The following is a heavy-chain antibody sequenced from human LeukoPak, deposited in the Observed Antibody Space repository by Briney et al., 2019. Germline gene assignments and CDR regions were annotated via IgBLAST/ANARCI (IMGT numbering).Heavy chain of an antibody. J-gene: IGHJ6*02. CDR3: TRYDNMGRMTTYGYYYYYGMDV. Sequence: GGSLRLSCTASGFTFGDYAMSWFRQAPGKGMEWVGFIRSKAYGGTTEYAASVKGRFTISRDDSKSIAYLQMNSLKTEDTAVYYCTRYDNMGRMTTYGYYYYYGMDVWGQGTTVTVSS. D-gene: IGHD3-22*01. CDR2: IRSKAYGGTT. CDR1: GFTFGDYA. V-gene: IGHV3-49*03.